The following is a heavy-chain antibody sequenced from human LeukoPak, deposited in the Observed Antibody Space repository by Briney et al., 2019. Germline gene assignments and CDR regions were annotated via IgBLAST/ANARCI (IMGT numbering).Heavy chain of an antibody. CDR1: GGSISSYY. V-gene: IGHV4-59*01. CDR2: IYYSGST. J-gene: IGHJ5*02. CDR3: ARHPYYDFWSGYSGDLNWFDP. Sequence: SETLSLTCTVSGGSISSYYWSWIRQPPGKGLEWTGYIYYSGSTNYNPSLKSRVTISVDTSKNQFSLKLSSVTAADTAVYYCARHPYYDFWSGYSGDLNWFDPWGQGTLVTVSS. D-gene: IGHD3-3*01.